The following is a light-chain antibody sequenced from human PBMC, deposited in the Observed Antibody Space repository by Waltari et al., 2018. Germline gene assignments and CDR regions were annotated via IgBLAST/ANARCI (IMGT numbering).Light chain of an antibody. CDR2: WAS. CDR3: QQHYSSPYS. CDR1: QSLLYSSNNKNY. Sequence: DIVMTQSPDSLAVSLGERVTITCKSSQSLLYSSNNKNYLAWYQQKPKQSPKLLIYWASTPQSGVPNRFSGSGSGTDFTLTISGLQAEDVAVYYCQQHYSSPYSFGQGTKLEI. V-gene: IGKV4-1*01. J-gene: IGKJ2*03.